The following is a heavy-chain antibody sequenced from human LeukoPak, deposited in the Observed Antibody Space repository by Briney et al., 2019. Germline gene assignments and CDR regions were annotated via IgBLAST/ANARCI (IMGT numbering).Heavy chain of an antibody. V-gene: IGHV1-69*04. Sequence: SVKVSCKASGGTFSSYAISWVRQAPGQGLEWMGRIIPILGIANYAQKFQGRVTITADKSTSTAYMELSSLRSEDTAVYYCAKGIAVAGTSPRRYYGMDVWGQGTTVTVSS. CDR1: GGTFSSYA. CDR3: AKGIAVAGTSPRRYYGMDV. CDR2: IIPILGIA. D-gene: IGHD6-19*01. J-gene: IGHJ6*02.